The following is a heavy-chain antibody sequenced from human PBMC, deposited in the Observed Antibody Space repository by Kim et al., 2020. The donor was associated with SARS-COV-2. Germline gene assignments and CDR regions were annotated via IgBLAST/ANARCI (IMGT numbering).Heavy chain of an antibody. J-gene: IGHJ3*02. CDR3: AIIQLRTLPAFDI. Sequence: GGSLRLSCAASGFTFGDYAMHWVRQAPGKGLEWVSGISWNSGSIYYADSVKGRFTISRDNAKNSLYLQMNSLRAEDTALYYCAIIQLRTLPAFDIWGQGTMVTVSS. CDR2: ISWNSGSI. D-gene: IGHD5-18*01. CDR1: GFTFGDYA. V-gene: IGHV3-9*01.